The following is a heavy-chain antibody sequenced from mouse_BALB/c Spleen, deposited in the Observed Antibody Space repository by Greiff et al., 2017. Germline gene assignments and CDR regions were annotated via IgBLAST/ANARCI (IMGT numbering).Heavy chain of an antibody. Sequence: EVKLVESGGGLVKPGGSLKLSCAASGFTFSSYAMSWVRQTPEKRLEWVASISSGGSTYYSDSVKGRFTISRDNAKNILYLQMSSLRSEDTAMYYCARGLLRYAMDYWGQGTSVTVSS. CDR3: ARGLLRYAMDY. D-gene: IGHD1-1*01. J-gene: IGHJ4*01. V-gene: IGHV5-6-5*01. CDR2: ISSGGST. CDR1: GFTFSSYA.